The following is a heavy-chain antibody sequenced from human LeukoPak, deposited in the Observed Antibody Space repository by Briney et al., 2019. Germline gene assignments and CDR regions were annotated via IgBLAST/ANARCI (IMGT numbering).Heavy chain of an antibody. CDR2: LSFDGSSK. CDR3: AKAATSSGYYSYFDH. CDR1: KFTFSSYG. D-gene: IGHD3-22*01. J-gene: IGHJ4*02. Sequence: TGGSLRLSCTASKFTFSSYGMHWVRQVPGKGLEWVAVLSFDGSSKWYVDSVKGRFTIFRDNSKNTLYLQMNSLRAEDTATYYCAKAATSSGYYSYFDHWGQGILVTVSS. V-gene: IGHV3-30*18.